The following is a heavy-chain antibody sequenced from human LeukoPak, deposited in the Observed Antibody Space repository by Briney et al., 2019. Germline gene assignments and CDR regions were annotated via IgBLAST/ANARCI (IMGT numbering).Heavy chain of an antibody. Sequence: SETLSLTCAVYGGSFSVYYWSWIRQPPGKGLEWIGEINHSGSTNYNPSLKSRVTISVDTSKNQFSLKLSSVTAADTAVYYCASGPGPRSGWPLFDYWGQGTLVTVSS. CDR1: GGSFSVYY. CDR3: ASGPGPRSGWPLFDY. D-gene: IGHD6-19*01. V-gene: IGHV4-34*01. J-gene: IGHJ4*02. CDR2: INHSGST.